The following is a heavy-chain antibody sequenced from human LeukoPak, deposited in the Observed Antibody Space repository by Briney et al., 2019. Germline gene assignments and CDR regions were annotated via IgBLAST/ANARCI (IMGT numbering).Heavy chain of an antibody. Sequence: GGSLRLSCTASGFTFSSSAITWVRQAPGKGLEWVSGISGSGSGTYYADFVKGRFTISRDNSKNTMYLEMNSLRAEDTAVYFCAKRGVVIRVFLVGFHKEAYYFDSWGQGALVTVSS. J-gene: IGHJ4*02. CDR2: ISGSGSGT. D-gene: IGHD3-10*01. V-gene: IGHV3-23*01. CDR1: GFTFSSSA. CDR3: AKRGVVIRVFLVGFHKEAYYFDS.